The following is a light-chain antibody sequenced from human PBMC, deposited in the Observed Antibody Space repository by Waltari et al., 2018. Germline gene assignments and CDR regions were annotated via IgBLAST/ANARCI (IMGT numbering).Light chain of an antibody. Sequence: DIVVTQTPLSLSVTPGQPASISCKSSQSLLHTDGKTFLYWYLQKPGQHPQLLIYEASNRFPGGPERFSGSGSGTDFTLKSSRVEAEDVVVYYCMQSLHLRTFGQGTKVEI. CDR2: EAS. J-gene: IGKJ1*01. CDR1: QSLLHTDGKTF. V-gene: IGKV2D-29*01. CDR3: MQSLHLRT.